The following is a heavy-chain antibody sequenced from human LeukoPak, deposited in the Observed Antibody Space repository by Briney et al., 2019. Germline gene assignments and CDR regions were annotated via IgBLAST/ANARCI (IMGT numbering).Heavy chain of an antibody. V-gene: IGHV1-18*01. CDR2: ISTYNDNT. D-gene: IGHD3-10*01. J-gene: IGHJ4*02. Sequence: VASVKVSCKASGYTFTSYGLSWVRQAPGQGLEWMGWISTYNDNTHYAQKFQGRVTMTTDTSTNTAYMELRSLRSDDTAVYYCARSYYYGSGSYLNHKYYFDYWGQGTLVTVSS. CDR1: GYTFTSYG. CDR3: ARSYYYGSGSYLNHKYYFDY.